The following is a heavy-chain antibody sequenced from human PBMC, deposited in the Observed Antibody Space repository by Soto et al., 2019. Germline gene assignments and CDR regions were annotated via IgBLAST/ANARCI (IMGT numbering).Heavy chain of an antibody. CDR1: GGTFTKYA. CDR2: IVPLPGTP. CDR3: ASGVGGLGGSSGWPDYAFDV. V-gene: IGHV1-69*01. Sequence: QVQLVQSGAAVRKPGSSVKVSCKASGGTFTKYAITWVRQAPRQGLEWMGGIVPLPGTPNYAQKFRGRVTISADESTSRAYLELSSLRSEDTAVYYCASGVGGLGGSSGWPDYAFDVWGQGTMVIVSS. D-gene: IGHD3-22*01. J-gene: IGHJ3*01.